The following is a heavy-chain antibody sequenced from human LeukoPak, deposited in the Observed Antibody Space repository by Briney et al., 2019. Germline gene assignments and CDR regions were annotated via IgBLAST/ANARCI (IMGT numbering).Heavy chain of an antibody. CDR3: ARQRSGLALFYLDY. J-gene: IGHJ4*02. V-gene: IGHV4-39*01. CDR2: IYYSGST. D-gene: IGHD3-16*01. Sequence: ASETLSLTCTVSGGSISSSVHYWGWVRQPPGKGLEWIGSIYYSGSTSYNASLKSRVTIFVDTSKNQFSLKLSSVTAADTAVYYCARQRSGLALFYLDYWGQGTLVTVSS. CDR1: GGSISSSVHY.